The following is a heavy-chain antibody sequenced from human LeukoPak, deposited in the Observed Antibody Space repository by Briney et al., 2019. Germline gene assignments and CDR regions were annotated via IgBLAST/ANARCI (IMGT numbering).Heavy chain of an antibody. D-gene: IGHD6-6*01. CDR3: VRLPKYSRPLDY. Sequence: ASVKVSCKASGYTFSSYDINRVRQATGQGLEWMGWMNPNSGSTAYAQKFQGRVTMSRDTSISTAYMELSSLRSEDTAVYYCVRLPKYSRPLDYWGQGTLVTVSS. CDR2: MNPNSGST. V-gene: IGHV1-8*02. CDR1: GYTFSSYD. J-gene: IGHJ4*02.